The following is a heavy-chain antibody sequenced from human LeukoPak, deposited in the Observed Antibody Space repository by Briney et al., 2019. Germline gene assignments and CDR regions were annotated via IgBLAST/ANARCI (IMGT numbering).Heavy chain of an antibody. CDR2: IYYSGST. J-gene: IGHJ4*02. CDR3: ARHRAQWDTYYFDY. V-gene: IGHV4-39*01. CDR1: GGSISSSSYY. D-gene: IGHD1-26*01. Sequence: PSETLSLTCTVSGGSISSSSYYWGWIRQPPGKGLEWIGSIYYSGSTYYNPSLKSRVPISVATSKNKFSLKLSSVTAADTAVYYCARHRAQWDTYYFDYWGQGTLVTVSS.